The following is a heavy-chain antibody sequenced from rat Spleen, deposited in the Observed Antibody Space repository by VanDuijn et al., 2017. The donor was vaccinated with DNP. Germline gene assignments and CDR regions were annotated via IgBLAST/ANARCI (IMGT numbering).Heavy chain of an antibody. D-gene: IGHD1-11*01. CDR1: GFTFSDYN. CDR3: TTDFERGY. J-gene: IGHJ2*01. Sequence: EVQLVESGGGLVQPGRSLKLSCAASGFTFSDYNMAWVRQAPMKGLEWVASISTSGGSTSYRDSVKGRFTISRDNAKSILYLQMDSLRSEDTATFYCTTDFERGYWGQGVMVTVSS. CDR2: ISTSGGST. V-gene: IGHV5-27*01.